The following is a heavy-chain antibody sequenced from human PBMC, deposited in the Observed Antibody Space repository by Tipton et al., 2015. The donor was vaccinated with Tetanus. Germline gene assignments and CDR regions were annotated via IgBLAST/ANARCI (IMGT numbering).Heavy chain of an antibody. V-gene: IGHV4-59*01. J-gene: IGHJ6*02. Sequence: LRLSCTVSGGSISSFYWSWIRQPPGKGLEWIGYIYYSGSAKYNPSLKSRVTISEDTSKNQFSLELSSVTAADTAVYYCGRPWTYSLYAVDVWGQGTTVTVSS. D-gene: IGHD5-12*01. CDR3: GRPWTYSLYAVDV. CDR1: GGSISSFY. CDR2: IYYSGSA.